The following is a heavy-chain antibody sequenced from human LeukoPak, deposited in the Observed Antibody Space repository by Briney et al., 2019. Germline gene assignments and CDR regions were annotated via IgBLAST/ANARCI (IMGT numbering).Heavy chain of an antibody. J-gene: IGHJ4*02. V-gene: IGHV3-7*01. CDR1: GFSFSRSW. Sequence: GGSQRLSCAASGFSFSRSWMSWVRQAPGKGLEWVANIKEDGSEKQYVDSVKGRFTISRDNAKNSLYLQMNSLRAEDTAVYFCVREFDCWGQGALVSVSS. CDR3: VREFDC. CDR2: IKEDGSEK.